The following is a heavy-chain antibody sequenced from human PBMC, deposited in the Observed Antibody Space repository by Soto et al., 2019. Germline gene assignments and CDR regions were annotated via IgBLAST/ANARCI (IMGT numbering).Heavy chain of an antibody. CDR3: ARLIVVVPAAIGGWFDP. V-gene: IGHV4-31*03. Sequence: QVQLQESGPGLVKPSQTLSLTCTVSGGSISSGGYYWSWIRQHPGKGLEWIGYIYYSGSTYYNPSLKSRVTISVDTSKYQFSLKLSSVTAADTAVYYCARLIVVVPAAIGGWFDPWGQGTLVTVSS. CDR2: IYYSGST. D-gene: IGHD2-2*01. J-gene: IGHJ5*02. CDR1: GGSISSGGYY.